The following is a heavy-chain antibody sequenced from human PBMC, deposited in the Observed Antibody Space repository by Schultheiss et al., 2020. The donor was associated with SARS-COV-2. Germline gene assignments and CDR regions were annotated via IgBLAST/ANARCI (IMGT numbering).Heavy chain of an antibody. V-gene: IGHV4-34*01. CDR2: INHSGNT. J-gene: IGHJ4*02. CDR1: GGSFSGYY. Sequence: SETLSLTCAVYGGSFSGYYWSWIRQPPGKGLEWIGEINHSGNTNYNPSLKSRLTISLDTSKNQFSLKLTSVTAADTAVYYCARVKPLYYYDSSGRLDYWGKGTRVTVSS. D-gene: IGHD3-22*01. CDR3: ARVKPLYYYDSSGRLDY.